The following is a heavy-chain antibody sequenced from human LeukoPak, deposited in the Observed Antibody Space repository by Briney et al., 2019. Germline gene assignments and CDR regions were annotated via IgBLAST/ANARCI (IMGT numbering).Heavy chain of an antibody. V-gene: IGHV4-34*01. J-gene: IGHJ4*01. CDR1: GGSFSGYY. D-gene: IGHD2-15*01. CDR2: INHSGST. Sequence: NASETLSLTCAVYGGSFSGYYWSWIRQPPGKGLEWIGEINHSGSTNYNPSLKSRVTTSIDTSKNQLSLNLKSVTAADTAVYYCARDRDVDDFDSWGHGTLVTVSS. CDR3: ARDRDVDDFDS.